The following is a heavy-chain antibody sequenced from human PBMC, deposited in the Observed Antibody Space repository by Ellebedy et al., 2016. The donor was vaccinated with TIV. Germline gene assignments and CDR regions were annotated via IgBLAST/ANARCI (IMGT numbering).Heavy chain of an antibody. V-gene: IGHV5-51*01. CDR3: ARLNPSSRFRGPPPKGGFDP. CDR2: IYPGDSDT. J-gene: IGHJ5*02. Sequence: GESLKISCKGSGYSFTSYWIGWVRQMPGKGLEWMGIIYPGDSDTRYSPSFQGQVTISADKSISTAYLQWSSLKASDTAMYYCARLNPSSRFRGPPPKGGFDPWGQGTLVTVSS. D-gene: IGHD3-10*01. CDR1: GYSFTSYW.